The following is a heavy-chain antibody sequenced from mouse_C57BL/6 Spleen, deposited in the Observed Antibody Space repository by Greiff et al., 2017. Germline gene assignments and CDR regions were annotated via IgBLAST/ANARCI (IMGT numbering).Heavy chain of an antibody. CDR2: IYPRSGNT. D-gene: IGHD2-4*01. Sequence: QVQLQQSGAELARPGASVKLSCKASGYTFTSYGISWVKQRTGQGLEWIGEIYPRSGNTYSNEKFKGKATLTADKSSSTAYMELRSLTSEDSAVYFCARSEVGLRRGSFDYWGQGTTLTVSS. V-gene: IGHV1-81*01. J-gene: IGHJ2*01. CDR1: GYTFTSYG. CDR3: ARSEVGLRRGSFDY.